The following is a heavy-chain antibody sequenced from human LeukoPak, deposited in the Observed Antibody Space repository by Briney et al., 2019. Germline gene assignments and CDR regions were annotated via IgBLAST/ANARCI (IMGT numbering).Heavy chain of an antibody. V-gene: IGHV3-74*01. J-gene: IGHJ1*01. CDR2: IKSDGKT. CDR3: ARAPSEIGGYYPEYFRH. Sequence: GGSLRLSCAASGFSFSSYWMHWVRQAPGKGLVWVSRIKSDGKTNYADSVKGRFTISRDNARNTVSLQMNSLRAEDTGVYYCARAPSEIGGYYPEYFRHWGQGTLVTVSS. CDR1: GFSFSSYW. D-gene: IGHD3-22*01.